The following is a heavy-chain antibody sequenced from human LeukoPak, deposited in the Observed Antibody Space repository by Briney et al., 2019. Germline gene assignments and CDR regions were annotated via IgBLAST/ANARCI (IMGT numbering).Heavy chain of an antibody. CDR1: GGSISSGGYS. J-gene: IGHJ4*02. D-gene: IGHD3-22*01. CDR2: IYHSGST. Sequence: SQTLSLTCAVSGGSISSGGYSWSWIRQPPGKGLEWIGYIYHSGSTYYNPSLKSRVTISVDTSKNQFSLKLSSVTAADTAVYYCARRVDYYDSSGLDYWGQGTLVTVSS. V-gene: IGHV4-30-2*03. CDR3: ARRVDYYDSSGLDY.